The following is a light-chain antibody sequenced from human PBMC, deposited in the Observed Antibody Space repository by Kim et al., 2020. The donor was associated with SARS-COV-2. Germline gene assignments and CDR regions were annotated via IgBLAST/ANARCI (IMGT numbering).Light chain of an antibody. Sequence: TGERATLSCRASQSVSSSYLAWYQQKPGQAPRLLIYGASSRATGIPDRFSGSGSGTDFTLTISRLEPEDFAVYYCQQYGSSPPFTFGPGTKVDIK. V-gene: IGKV3-20*01. CDR1: QSVSSSY. J-gene: IGKJ3*01. CDR2: GAS. CDR3: QQYGSSPPFT.